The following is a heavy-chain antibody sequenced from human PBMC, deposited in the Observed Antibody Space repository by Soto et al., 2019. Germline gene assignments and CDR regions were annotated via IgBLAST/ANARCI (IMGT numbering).Heavy chain of an antibody. V-gene: IGHV4-30-4*08. Sequence: PSETLSLTCTVSGGSISSSSYYWGWIRQPPGKGLEWIGYIYYSGSTYYNPSLKSRVTISVDTSKNQFSLKLSSVTAADTAVYYCAREAYYYDSSFDYWGQGTLVTVSS. J-gene: IGHJ4*02. CDR3: AREAYYYDSSFDY. CDR2: IYYSGST. CDR1: GGSISSSSYY. D-gene: IGHD3-22*01.